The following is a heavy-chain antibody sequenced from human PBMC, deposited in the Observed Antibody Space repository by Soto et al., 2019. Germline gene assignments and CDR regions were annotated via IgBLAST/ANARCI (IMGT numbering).Heavy chain of an antibody. D-gene: IGHD6-19*01. V-gene: IGHV3-23*01. J-gene: IGHJ4*02. CDR3: ARYTAVADPYYFDY. Sequence: GGSLRLSCAASGFNFATYSMSWVRQAPGKGLEWVAGISDGVDRAYYGDSVKGRFTISRDTSKNMLYLHMNSLRAEDTAIYYCARYTAVADPYYFDYWGQGTLVTVSS. CDR2: ISDGVDRA. CDR1: GFNFATYS.